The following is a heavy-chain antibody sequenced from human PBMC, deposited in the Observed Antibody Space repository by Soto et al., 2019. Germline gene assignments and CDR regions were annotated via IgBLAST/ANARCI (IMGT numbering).Heavy chain of an antibody. Sequence: EVQLVESGGDLVQPGRSLRLACTASGFKFDDYAMHWVRQAPGKGLEWVSGISWKSGSMNYADSVKGRFTISRDNAKYSLYLQLNSLRTEDTALYYCAKDIYDILTGYSRGDGLDLWGHGTMVTVSS. CDR1: GFKFDDYA. CDR2: ISWKSGSM. CDR3: AKDIYDILTGYSRGDGLDL. J-gene: IGHJ3*01. V-gene: IGHV3-9*01. D-gene: IGHD3-9*01.